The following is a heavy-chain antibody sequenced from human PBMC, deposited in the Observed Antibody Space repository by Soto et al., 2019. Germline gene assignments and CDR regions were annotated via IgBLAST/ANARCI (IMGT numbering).Heavy chain of an antibody. CDR3: ATRPYVEMATSGVY. V-gene: IGHV4-4*02. J-gene: IGHJ4*02. CDR2: IYHSGST. D-gene: IGHD3-16*01. Sequence: SETLSLTCAVSSGSISSSNWWSWVRQPPGKGLEWIGEIYHSGSTNYNPSLKSRVTISVDKSKNQFSLKLSSVTAADTAVYYCATRPYVEMATSGVYWGQGTLVTVSS. CDR1: SGSISSSNW.